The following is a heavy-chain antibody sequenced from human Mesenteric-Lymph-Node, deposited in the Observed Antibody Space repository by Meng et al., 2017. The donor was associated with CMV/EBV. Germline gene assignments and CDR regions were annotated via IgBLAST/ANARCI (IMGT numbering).Heavy chain of an antibody. CDR1: GDPTKSGGYY. Sequence: SETLSLTCSVSGDPTKSGGYYWSWIRQHPGKGLEWIGYIYYSGSTYYNPSLKSRVTISVDTSKNQFSLKLSSVTAADTAVYYCARADIQGPFDPWGQGTLVTVSS. V-gene: IGHV4-31*03. CDR2: IYYSGST. J-gene: IGHJ5*02. CDR3: ARADIQGPFDP. D-gene: IGHD2-15*01.